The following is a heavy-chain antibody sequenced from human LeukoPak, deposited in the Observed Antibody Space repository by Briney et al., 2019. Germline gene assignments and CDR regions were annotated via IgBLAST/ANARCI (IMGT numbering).Heavy chain of an antibody. V-gene: IGHV4-34*01. D-gene: IGHD3-3*01. CDR2: INHSGST. Sequence: PSESLSLTCAVYGGSFSGYYLSWIRQPPGKGLEWIGEINHSGSTNYNPSLKSRVTISVDTSKNQFSLKLSSVTAADTAVYYCARGRVADYWGQGTLVTVSS. CDR1: GGSFSGYY. J-gene: IGHJ4*02. CDR3: ARGRVADY.